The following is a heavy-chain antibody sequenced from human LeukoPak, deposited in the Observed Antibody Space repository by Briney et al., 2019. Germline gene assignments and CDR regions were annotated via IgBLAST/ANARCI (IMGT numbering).Heavy chain of an antibody. J-gene: IGHJ4*02. CDR2: ISWDGGST. D-gene: IGHD3-10*01. V-gene: IGHV3-43D*03. CDR3: AKASSIDGSGSYYNSYFDY. CDR1: GFTFDDYA. Sequence: GGSLRLSCAASGFTFDDYAMHWVRQAPGKGLEWVSLISWDGGSTYYADSVKGRFTISRDNSKNSLYLQMNSLRAEDTALYYCAKASSIDGSGSYYNSYFDYWGQGTLVTVSS.